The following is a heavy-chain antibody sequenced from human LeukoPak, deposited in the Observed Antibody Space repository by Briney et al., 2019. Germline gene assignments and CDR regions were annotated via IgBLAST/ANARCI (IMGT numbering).Heavy chain of an antibody. V-gene: IGHV4-39*07. CDR1: GGSISSSSYY. Sequence: SETLSLTCTVSGGSISSSSYYWGWIRQPPGKGLEWIGSIYYSGSTYYIPSLKSRVTISVDTSKNQFSLNLNSVTAADTAIYYCAINSGSLLLDSWGPGTLVTVS. CDR3: AINSGSLLLDS. D-gene: IGHD1-26*01. J-gene: IGHJ4*02. CDR2: IYYSGST.